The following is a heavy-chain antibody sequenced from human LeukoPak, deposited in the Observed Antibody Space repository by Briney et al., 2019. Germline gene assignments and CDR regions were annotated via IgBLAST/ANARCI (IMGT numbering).Heavy chain of an antibody. CDR3: AKSQDGGRLFHFDY. Sequence: AGGSLRLSCAASGFTFSSYAMSWVRQAPGKGLEWVSVISGSGGSTYSADSVEGRFTISRDNSKNTLYLQMNSLRAEDTAVYFCAKSQDGGRLFHFDYWGQGTLVTVSS. CDR2: ISGSGGST. CDR1: GFTFSSYA. D-gene: IGHD1-26*01. J-gene: IGHJ4*02. V-gene: IGHV3-23*01.